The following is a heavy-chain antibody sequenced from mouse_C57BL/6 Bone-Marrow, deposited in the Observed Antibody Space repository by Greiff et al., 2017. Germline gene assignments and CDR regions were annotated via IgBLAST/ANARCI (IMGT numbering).Heavy chain of an antibody. J-gene: IGHJ2*01. CDR1: GYTFTSYW. V-gene: IGHV1-50*01. CDR3: ARQSNYGY. CDR2: IDPSDSYT. D-gene: IGHD2-5*01. Sequence: QVQLQQPGAELVKPGASVKLSCKASGYTFTSYWMQWVKQRPGQGLEWIGEIDPSDSYTNYNQKFKGKATLPVDTSSSTAYMQLSSLTSEDSAVYNSARQSNYGYCGQGTTLTVSS.